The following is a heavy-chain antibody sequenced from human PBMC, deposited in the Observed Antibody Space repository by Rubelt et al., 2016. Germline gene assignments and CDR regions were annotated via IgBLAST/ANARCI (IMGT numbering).Heavy chain of an antibody. CDR2: IYYSGGT. V-gene: IGHV4-39*01. D-gene: IGHD5-18*01. Sequence: QLQLQESGPGLVKPSETLSLTCTVSGGSISSSSYYWGWIRQPPGKGLEWIGSIYYSGGTYYNPSLKVRVTIAVETSKNQFSLKLSSVTAADTAVYYCARHGRGYSYGAFDYWGQGTLVTVSS. CDR1: GGSISSSSYY. J-gene: IGHJ4*02. CDR3: ARHGRGYSYGAFDY.